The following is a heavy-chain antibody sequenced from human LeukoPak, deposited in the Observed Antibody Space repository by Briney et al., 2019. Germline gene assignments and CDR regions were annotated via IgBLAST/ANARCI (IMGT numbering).Heavy chain of an antibody. Sequence: GGSLRLSCAASGFTFSSYAMNWVRQAPGKGLEWVSFISGSGDTTYYADSVKGRFTISRDNTKNTLYLQMDSLRAEDTALYFCAKSERFDPWGQGALVTVSS. CDR2: ISGSGDTT. J-gene: IGHJ5*02. V-gene: IGHV3-23*01. CDR3: AKSERFDP. CDR1: GFTFSSYA.